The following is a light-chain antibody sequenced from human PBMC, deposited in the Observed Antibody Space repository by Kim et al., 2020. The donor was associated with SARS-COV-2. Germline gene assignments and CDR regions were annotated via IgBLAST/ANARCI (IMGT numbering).Light chain of an antibody. CDR3: NSRDSSGNHLV. Sequence: SSELTQDPAVSVALGQTVRITCQGDSLRSYYASWYQQKPGQAPVLVIYGKNNRPSGIPDRFSGSRSGNTASLTITGAQAEDEAVFYCNSRDSSGNHLVFG. V-gene: IGLV3-19*01. CDR1: SLRSYY. CDR2: GKN. J-gene: IGLJ2*01.